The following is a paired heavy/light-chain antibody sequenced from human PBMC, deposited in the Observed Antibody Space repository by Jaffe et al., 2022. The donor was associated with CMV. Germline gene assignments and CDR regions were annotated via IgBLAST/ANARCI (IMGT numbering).Heavy chain of an antibody. V-gene: IGHV3-23*01. Sequence: EVQLLESGGGLVQPGGSLRLSCAASGFSFSSFVMTWVRQAPGKGLEWVSSISGLSGATYYADSVKGRFTISKDNSKSTLYLEMNTLRAEDTALYYCAKNVFTVGLPHHGYYYGMDVWGQGTTVTVSS. CDR2: ISGLSGAT. J-gene: IGHJ6*02. D-gene: IGHD3-3*01. CDR3: AKNVFTVGLPHHGYYYGMDV. CDR1: GFSFSSFV.
Light chain of an antibody. CDR2: EVS. CDR3: SSYRGSNNVL. J-gene: IGLJ2*01. CDR1: SSDVGTYNY. Sequence: QSALTQPPSASGSPGQSVTISCTGTSSDVGTYNYVSWYRLHPGKAPKLIIYEVSKRPSGVSDRFSGSKSGSTASLTVSGLQAEDEADYYCSSYRGSNNVLFGGGTKLTVL. V-gene: IGLV2-8*01.